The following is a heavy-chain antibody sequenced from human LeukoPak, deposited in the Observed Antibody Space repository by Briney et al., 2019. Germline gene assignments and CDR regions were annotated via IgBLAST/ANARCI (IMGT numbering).Heavy chain of an antibody. CDR2: ISYDGSNK. CDR3: AKDSINANYVGLFDY. D-gene: IGHD1-7*01. CDR1: GFTFSSYG. Sequence: GGSLRLSCAASGFTFSSYGMHWVRQAPGKGLEWVAVISYDGSNKYYADSVKGRFTISRDNSKNTLYLQMNSLRAEDTAVYYCAKDSINANYVGLFDYWGQGTLVTVSS. J-gene: IGHJ4*02. V-gene: IGHV3-30*18.